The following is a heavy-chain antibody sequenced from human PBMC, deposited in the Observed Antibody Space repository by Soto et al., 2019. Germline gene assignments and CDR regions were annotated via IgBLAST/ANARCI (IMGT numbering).Heavy chain of an antibody. Sequence: PSETLSLTCTVSGGSISSGDYYWSWIRQPPGKGLEWIGYIYYSGSTYYNPSLKSRVTISVDTSKNQFSLKLSSVTAADTAVYYCARGIGGSGSYLDYFDYWGQGTLVTVSS. J-gene: IGHJ4*02. CDR3: ARGIGGSGSYLDYFDY. CDR2: IYYSGST. D-gene: IGHD3-10*01. CDR1: GGSISSGDYY. V-gene: IGHV4-30-4*01.